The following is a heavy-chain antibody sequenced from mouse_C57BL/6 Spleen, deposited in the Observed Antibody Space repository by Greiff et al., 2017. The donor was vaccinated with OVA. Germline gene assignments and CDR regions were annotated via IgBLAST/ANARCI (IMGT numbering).Heavy chain of an antibody. CDR2: IDPSDSET. J-gene: IGHJ3*01. V-gene: IGHV1-52*01. CDR1: GYTFTSYW. D-gene: IGHD1-1*01. Sequence: VQLQQPGAELVRPGSSVKLSCKASGYTFTSYWMHWVKQRPIQGLEWIGNIDPSDSETHYNQKFKDKATLTVDKSSSTAYMQLSSLTSEDSAVYYCTSPLYYGSSYFAYWGQGTLVTVSA. CDR3: TSPLYYGSSYFAY.